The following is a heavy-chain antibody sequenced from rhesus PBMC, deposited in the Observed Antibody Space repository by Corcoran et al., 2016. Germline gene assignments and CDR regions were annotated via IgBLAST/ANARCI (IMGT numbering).Heavy chain of an antibody. CDR2: ITDNGRT. D-gene: IGHD4-23*01. J-gene: IGHJ2*01. Sequence: QVQLQESGPGLVKPSETLSLTCAVSGGSISSGYYYWSWIRQPPGQGLAWIWYITDNGRTTYYPSLKSRVTISRDTSKNQFSLKLSSVTASDTAVYYCARMNTFYWYFDLWGPGTPITISS. CDR3: ARMNTFYWYFDL. V-gene: IGHV4-122*02. CDR1: GGSISSGYYY.